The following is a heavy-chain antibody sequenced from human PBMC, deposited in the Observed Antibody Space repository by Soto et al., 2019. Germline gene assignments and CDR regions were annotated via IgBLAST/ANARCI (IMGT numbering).Heavy chain of an antibody. J-gene: IGHJ6*02. D-gene: IGHD6-13*01. CDR2: ISNFGTT. Sequence: RLEESGPGLVKPAQTLSLSCNVTGHSISNIDSFWTWIRQPPGKGLEWLGYISNFGTTNYKPSLKSRLTISLDRSKNQISLELTSVTAADTAVYYCVRDVGIAASGTSGNDYFYGIAVWGQGTTVIVPS. V-gene: IGHV4-30-4*08. CDR3: VRDVGIAASGTSGNDYFYGIAV. CDR1: GHSISNIDSF.